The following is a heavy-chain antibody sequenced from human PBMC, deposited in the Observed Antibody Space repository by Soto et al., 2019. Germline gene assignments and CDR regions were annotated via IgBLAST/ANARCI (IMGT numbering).Heavy chain of an antibody. V-gene: IGHV1-69*02. J-gene: IGHJ6*03. CDR3: ARALYMTTGTTMAQYMDV. D-gene: IGHD4-4*01. CDR1: GGTFSSYT. Sequence: QVQLVQSGAEVKKPGSSVKVSCKASGGTFSSYTISWVRQAPGQGLEWMGRIIPILGIANYAQKFQGRVTITADKSTSTAYMELSSLRSEDTAVYYCARALYMTTGTTMAQYMDVWGKGTTVTVSS. CDR2: IIPILGIA.